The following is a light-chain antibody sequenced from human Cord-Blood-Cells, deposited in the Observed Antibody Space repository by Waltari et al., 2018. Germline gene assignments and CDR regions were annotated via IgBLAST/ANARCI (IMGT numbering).Light chain of an antibody. CDR1: SSNIGSTY. CDR2: RNN. CDR3: AAWDDSLSGWV. V-gene: IGLV1-47*01. Sequence: QSVLTQPPSASGTPGQRVTISCSGSSSNIGSTYVYWYQQLPGTAPNLLSYRNNPRPSGVPDRCAGSKSGTSASLAISGLRSEDEADYYCAAWDDSLSGWVFGGGTKLTVL. J-gene: IGLJ3*02.